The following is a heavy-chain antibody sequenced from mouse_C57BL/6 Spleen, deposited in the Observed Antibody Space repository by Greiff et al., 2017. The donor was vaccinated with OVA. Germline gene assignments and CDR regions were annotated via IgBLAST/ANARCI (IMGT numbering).Heavy chain of an antibody. Sequence: EVQLQQSGPELVKPGASVKMSCKASGYTFTDYNMHWVKQSHGKSLEWIGYINPNNGGTSYNQKFKGKATLTVNKSSSTAYMEPRSLTSEDSAVYYCARDLAHYSGSPHAMDYWGQETSVTVSS. CDR3: ARDLAHYSGSPHAMDY. V-gene: IGHV1-22*01. J-gene: IGHJ4*01. CDR1: GYTFTDYN. D-gene: IGHD1-1*01. CDR2: INPNNGGT.